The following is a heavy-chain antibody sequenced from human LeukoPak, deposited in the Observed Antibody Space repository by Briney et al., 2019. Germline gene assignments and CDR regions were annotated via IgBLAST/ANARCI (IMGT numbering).Heavy chain of an antibody. D-gene: IGHD3-16*02. V-gene: IGHV1-2*02. CDR1: GYTFTGYY. CDR3: ARDGASNMITVGGVVVNWFDP. CDR2: INPNSGGT. Sequence: WASVKVSCKASGYTFTGYYMHWVRQAPGQGLEWMGWINPNSGGTKYAQKFQGRVTMTRDTSISTAYMELSRLRSDDTAVYYCARDGASNMITVGGVVVNWFDPWGQGTLVTVSS. J-gene: IGHJ5*02.